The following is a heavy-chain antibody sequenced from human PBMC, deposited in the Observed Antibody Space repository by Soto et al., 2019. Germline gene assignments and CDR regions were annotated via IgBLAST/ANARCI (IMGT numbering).Heavy chain of an antibody. CDR1: GGSISDDSYY. CDR3: ARQEGNCSGGRCFDNWFDP. V-gene: IGHV4-39*01. CDR2: IYSRGTT. Sequence: SETLSLTCTVSGGSISDDSYYWAWIRQPPGKGLEWIGSIYSRGTTYYNPPLESRLTMSVDTSRNQFSLNLGSVTAADTAVYYCARQEGNCSGGRCFDNWFDPWGQGTLVTVSS. J-gene: IGHJ5*02. D-gene: IGHD2-15*01.